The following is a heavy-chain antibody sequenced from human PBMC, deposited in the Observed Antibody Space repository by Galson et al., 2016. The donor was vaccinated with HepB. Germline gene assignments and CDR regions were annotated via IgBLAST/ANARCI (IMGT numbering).Heavy chain of an antibody. D-gene: IGHD3-16*01. Sequence: SLRLSCAASGFTFSTYWMNWVRQAPGKGLEWVGRIKSKTVGGTTEYAAAVKGRFTISRDDSKNTLYLQVDSLETEDTAVYYCTTSITAYDAFDIWGQGTMVTMSS. V-gene: IGHV3-15*01. J-gene: IGHJ3*02. CDR3: TTSITAYDAFDI. CDR2: IKSKTVGGTT. CDR1: GFTFSTYW.